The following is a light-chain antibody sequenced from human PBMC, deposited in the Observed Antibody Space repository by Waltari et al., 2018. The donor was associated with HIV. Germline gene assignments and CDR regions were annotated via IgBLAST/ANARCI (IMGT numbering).Light chain of an antibody. CDR3: AAWDDSLNGVL. Sequence: QSVLTQPPSASGTPGQRVTISCSGSSSNIGSNIVNWYQQLPGTAPKLLIYTNDQRPSGVPDRFSGSKSGASASLAISVLQSEDEADYYCAAWDDSLNGVLFGGGTKLTVL. CDR1: SSNIGSNI. CDR2: TND. V-gene: IGLV1-44*01. J-gene: IGLJ2*01.